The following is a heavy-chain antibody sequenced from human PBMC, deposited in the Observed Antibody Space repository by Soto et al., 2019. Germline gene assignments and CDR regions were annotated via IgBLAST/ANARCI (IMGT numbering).Heavy chain of an antibody. Sequence: GGSLRLSCAASGFTFSSYGMHWVRQAPGKGLEWVSSISSSGDTYSADSVKGRFTISRDNSKNTLYLQMNSLRSEDTAIYYCAKGWLVRGGQFDYWGQGTLVTVSS. J-gene: IGHJ4*02. V-gene: IGHV3-23*01. D-gene: IGHD6-19*01. CDR1: GFTFSSYG. CDR2: ISSSGDT. CDR3: AKGWLVRGGQFDY.